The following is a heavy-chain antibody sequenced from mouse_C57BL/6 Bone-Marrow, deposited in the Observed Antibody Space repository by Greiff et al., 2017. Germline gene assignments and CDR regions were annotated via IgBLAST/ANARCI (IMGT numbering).Heavy chain of an antibody. J-gene: IGHJ3*01. CDR3: ARYKGFAY. CDR2: IYPRSGNT. CDR1: GYTFTSYG. V-gene: IGHV1-81*01. Sequence: VQVVESGAELARPGASVKLSCKASGYTFTSYGISWVKQRTGQGLEWIGEIYPRSGNTYYNEKFKGKATLTADKSSSTAYMELRSLTSEDSAVYFCARYKGFAYWGQGTLVTVSA.